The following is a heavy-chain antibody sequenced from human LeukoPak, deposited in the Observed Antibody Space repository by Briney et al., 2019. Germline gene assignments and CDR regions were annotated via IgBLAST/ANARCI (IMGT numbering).Heavy chain of an antibody. V-gene: IGHV4-59*01. J-gene: IGHJ6*02. CDR3: ARDSSRWNGMDV. D-gene: IGHD2-15*01. CDR1: GGSISSYY. CDR2: IYYSGST. Sequence: PSEALSLTCTVSGGSISSYYWSWIRQPPGKGLEWIGYIYYSGSTNYNPSLKSRVTISVDTSKNQFSLKLSSVTAADTAVYYCARDSSRWNGMDVWGQGTTVTVSS.